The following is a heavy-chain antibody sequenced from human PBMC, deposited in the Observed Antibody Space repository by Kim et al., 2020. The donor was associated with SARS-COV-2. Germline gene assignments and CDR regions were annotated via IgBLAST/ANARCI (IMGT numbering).Heavy chain of an antibody. V-gene: IGHV3-23*01. Sequence: YPDAVQGRYTISRDKSKNPLYLQMNSLRAEDTAVYYCAKDNSGSYDYWGQGTLVTVSS. CDR3: AKDNSGSYDY. D-gene: IGHD1-26*01. J-gene: IGHJ4*02.